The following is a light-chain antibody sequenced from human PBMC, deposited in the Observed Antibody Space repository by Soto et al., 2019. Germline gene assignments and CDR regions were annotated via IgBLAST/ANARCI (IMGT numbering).Light chain of an antibody. CDR1: STDVGGYNY. V-gene: IGLV2-11*01. Sequence: QAVLTQPRSVSVSPGQSVTISCTGTSTDVGGYNYVSWYQQHPGKVPKLMLYDVSKRPSGVPDRFSGSKSGNTASLTISGLQAEDEADYYCCSYAGRDTLYVFGSGTKVTVL. J-gene: IGLJ1*01. CDR2: DVS. CDR3: CSYAGRDTLYV.